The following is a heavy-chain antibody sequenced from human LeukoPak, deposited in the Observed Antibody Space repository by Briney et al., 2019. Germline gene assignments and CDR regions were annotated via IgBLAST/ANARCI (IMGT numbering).Heavy chain of an antibody. J-gene: IGHJ4*02. CDR1: GFTFTRSA. CDR3: AKRWDSTWSYFDL. D-gene: IGHD1-26*01. V-gene: IGHV3-30*02. Sequence: GGSLRLSCVASGFTFTRSAMHWVRQAPGKGLEWVAFIQYDGGNKYYADSVKGRFTISRDDSQNTLYLHMNSLTVEDTAVYYCAKRWDSTWSYFDLWGQGTLVTVSS. CDR2: IQYDGGNK.